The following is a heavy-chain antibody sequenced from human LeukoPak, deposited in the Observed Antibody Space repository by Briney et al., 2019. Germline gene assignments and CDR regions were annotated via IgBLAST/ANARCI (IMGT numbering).Heavy chain of an antibody. CDR2: ISYDGSNK. D-gene: IGHD5-18*01. J-gene: IGHJ6*03. CDR1: GFTFSSYG. CDR3: AKEGYSYGYPYYYYYMDV. Sequence: GGSLRLSCAASGFTFSSYGMHWVRQAPGKGLEWVAVISYDGSNKYYADSVKGRFTISRDNSKNTLYLQMDSLRAEDTAVYYCAKEGYSYGYPYYYYYMDVWGKGTTVTVSS. V-gene: IGHV3-30*18.